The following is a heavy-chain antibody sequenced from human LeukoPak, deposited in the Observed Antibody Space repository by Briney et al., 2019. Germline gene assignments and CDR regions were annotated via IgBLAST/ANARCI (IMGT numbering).Heavy chain of an antibody. Sequence: PGGSLRLSCAASGFTFSSYARSWVRQAPGKGLEWVSAISGSGGSTYYADSVKGRFTISRDNSKNTLYLQMNSLRAENTAVYYCAKHGPKLWLRWRVDCWGQGTLVTVSS. CDR2: ISGSGGST. J-gene: IGHJ4*02. D-gene: IGHD5-18*01. CDR1: GFTFSSYA. V-gene: IGHV3-23*01. CDR3: AKHGPKLWLRWRVDC.